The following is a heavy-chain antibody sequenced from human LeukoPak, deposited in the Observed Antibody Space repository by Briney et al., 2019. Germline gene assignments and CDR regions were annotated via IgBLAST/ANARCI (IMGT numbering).Heavy chain of an antibody. J-gene: IGHJ4*02. D-gene: IGHD5-18*01. Sequence: PSETLSLTCAVSGASISSGSYFWDWIRQPPGKGLEWIGSISYNGSTYYKPSLKSRVTISVDTSKNQFSLKLTSVTAADTAVYFCARDRSKGNSFFDYWGQGTLVTVSS. CDR2: ISYNGST. CDR1: GASISSGSYF. CDR3: ARDRSKGNSFFDY. V-gene: IGHV4-39*07.